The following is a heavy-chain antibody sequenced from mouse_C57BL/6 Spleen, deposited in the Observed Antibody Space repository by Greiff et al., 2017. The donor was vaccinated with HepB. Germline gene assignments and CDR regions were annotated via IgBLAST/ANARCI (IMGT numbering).Heavy chain of an antibody. Sequence: VQLQQPGAELVKPGASVKLSCKASGYTFTSYWMHWVKQRPGQGLEWIGMIHPNSGSTNYNEKFKSKATLTVDKSSSTAYMQLSSLTSEDSAVYYCAIIYYGNYDAMDYWGQGTSVTVSS. CDR1: GYTFTSYW. D-gene: IGHD2-1*01. V-gene: IGHV1-64*01. J-gene: IGHJ4*01. CDR3: AIIYYGNYDAMDY. CDR2: IHPNSGST.